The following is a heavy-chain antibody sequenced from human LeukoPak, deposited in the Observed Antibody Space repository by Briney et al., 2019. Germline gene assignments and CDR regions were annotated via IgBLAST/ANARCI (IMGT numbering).Heavy chain of an antibody. CDR1: GFTFSSYA. CDR2: ISVSGENT. Sequence: PGGSLRLSCVVSGFTFSSYAMSWVRQAPGKGREWGSGISVSGENTYYADSVKGRFSISRDNSKKTLYLQMNSLRAEDTAVYYCAKEKQEYCTNGICYARNDAFDIWGQGTMVTVSS. J-gene: IGHJ3*02. CDR3: AKEKQEYCTNGICYARNDAFDI. D-gene: IGHD2-8*01. V-gene: IGHV3-23*01.